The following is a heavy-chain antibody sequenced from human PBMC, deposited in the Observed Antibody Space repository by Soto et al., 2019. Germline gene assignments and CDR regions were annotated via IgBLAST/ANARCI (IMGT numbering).Heavy chain of an antibody. CDR1: GFTFSSYE. D-gene: IGHD3-10*01. V-gene: IGHV3-48*03. J-gene: IGHJ6*02. CDR3: ARLPPYYYGSGSYYNGPMDV. Sequence: GGSLRLSCAASGFTFSSYEMNWVRQAPGKGLEGVSYISSSGSTIYYADSVKGRFTISRDNAKNSLYLQMNSLRAEDTAVYYCARLPPYYYGSGSYYNGPMDVWGQGTTVTVSS. CDR2: ISSSGSTI.